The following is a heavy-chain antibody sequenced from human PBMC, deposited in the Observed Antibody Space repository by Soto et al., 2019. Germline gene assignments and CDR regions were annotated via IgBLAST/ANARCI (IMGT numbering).Heavy chain of an antibody. Sequence: ASVKVSCKASGYTFTDYGITWVRQAPGQGLEWMGWISGYNGNTKYAQDLQGRVTLTTDTSTSTAYMELRSLRSEDTAVYYCARDLVVVVAAREYGMDVWGQGTTVTVSS. D-gene: IGHD2-15*01. CDR2: ISGYNGNT. V-gene: IGHV1-18*01. J-gene: IGHJ6*02. CDR1: GYTFTDYG. CDR3: ARDLVVVVAAREYGMDV.